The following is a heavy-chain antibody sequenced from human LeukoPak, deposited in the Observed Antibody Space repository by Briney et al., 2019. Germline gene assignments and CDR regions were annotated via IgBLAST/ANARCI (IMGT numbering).Heavy chain of an antibody. CDR2: ISNDDGAK. V-gene: IGHV3-30-3*01. J-gene: IGHJ4*02. CDR3: ARGNGPGSFLIDY. CDR1: GFTFSSYA. D-gene: IGHD3-10*01. Sequence: GGSLRLSCAASGFTFSSYAMTWVRQAPGKGLEWAALISNDDGAKHYANSVKGRFTVSRDNSKSTLYLEMNSLRAEDTAVYFCARGNGPGSFLIDYLGQGALVTVSS.